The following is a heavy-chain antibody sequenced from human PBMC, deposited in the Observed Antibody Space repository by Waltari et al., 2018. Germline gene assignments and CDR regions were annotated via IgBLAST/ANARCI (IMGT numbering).Heavy chain of an antibody. Sequence: QLQLQESGPGLVKPSETLSLTCTVSGGSISSSSYYLGWIRQPPGKGLEWIGSIYYSGSTYYNPSLKSRVTISVDTSKNQFSLKLSSVTAADTAVYYCARWGLLRFLEWLSPSNWYFDLWGRGTLVTVSS. D-gene: IGHD3-3*01. CDR1: GGSISSSSYY. CDR3: ARWGLLRFLEWLSPSNWYFDL. CDR2: IYYSGST. V-gene: IGHV4-39*01. J-gene: IGHJ2*01.